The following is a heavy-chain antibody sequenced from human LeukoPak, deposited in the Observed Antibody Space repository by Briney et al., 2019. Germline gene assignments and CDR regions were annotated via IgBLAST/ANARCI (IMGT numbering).Heavy chain of an antibody. CDR2: IYYSGST. D-gene: IGHD2-15*01. J-gene: IGHJ5*02. V-gene: IGHV4-31*03. CDR1: GGSISSGGYY. Sequence: PSETLSLTCTVSGGSISSGGYYWSWIRQHPGKGLEWIGYIYYSGSTYYNPSLKSRVTISVDTSTNQFSLKLSSVTAADTAVYYCARGWGLSVVAANWFDPWGQGILVTVSS. CDR3: ARGWGLSVVAANWFDP.